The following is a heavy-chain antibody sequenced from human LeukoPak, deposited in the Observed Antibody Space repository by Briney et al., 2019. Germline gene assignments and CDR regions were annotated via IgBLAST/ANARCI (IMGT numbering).Heavy chain of an antibody. CDR2: IKEDGSEK. CDR3: VTKEPSTSGWSY. CDR1: GFTFNRDW. D-gene: IGHD6-19*01. V-gene: IGHV3-7*01. J-gene: IGHJ4*02. Sequence: GSLRLSCTASGFTFNRDWTAWVRQAPGKGLEWVANIKEDGSEKNYVDSVKGRFTISRDNAENSVYLQMNDLRAEDTDVYYCVTKEPSTSGWSYWGQGTLVTVSS.